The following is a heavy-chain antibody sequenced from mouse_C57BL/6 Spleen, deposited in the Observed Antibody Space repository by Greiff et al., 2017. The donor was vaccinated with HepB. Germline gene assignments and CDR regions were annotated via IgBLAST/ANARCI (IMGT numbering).Heavy chain of an antibody. D-gene: IGHD1-1*01. V-gene: IGHV1-15*01. CDR2: IDPETGGT. Sequence: VQLQQSGAELVRPGASVTLSCKASGYTFTDYEMHWVKQTPVHGLEWIGAIDPETGGTAYNQKFKGKAILTADKSSSTAYMELRSLTSEDSAVYYCTSAHYFGSSFPWFAYWGQGTLVTVSA. CDR3: TSAHYFGSSFPWFAY. CDR1: GYTFTDYE. J-gene: IGHJ3*01.